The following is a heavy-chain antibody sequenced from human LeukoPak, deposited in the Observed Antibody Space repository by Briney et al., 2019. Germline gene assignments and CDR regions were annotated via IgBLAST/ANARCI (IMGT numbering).Heavy chain of an antibody. D-gene: IGHD1-26*01. CDR2: IYYSGST. Sequence: SETLSLTCTVSGGSISSGDYYWSWLRQPPGKGLEWIGYIYYSGSTYYNPSLKSRVTISVDTSKNQFSLKLSSVTAADTAVYYCARDGILNWFDPWGQGTLVTVSS. V-gene: IGHV4-30-4*01. CDR1: GGSISSGDYY. CDR3: ARDGILNWFDP. J-gene: IGHJ5*02.